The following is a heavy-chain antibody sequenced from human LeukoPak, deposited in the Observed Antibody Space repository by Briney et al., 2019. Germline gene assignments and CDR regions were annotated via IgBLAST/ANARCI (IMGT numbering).Heavy chain of an antibody. Sequence: ASVKVSCKASGGTFSSYAISWVRQAPGQGLEWMGGIIPIFGTANYAQKFQGRVTITADESTSTAYMELSSLRSEDTAVYYCARDLGAAAGPYYMDVWGKGTTVTVSS. CDR3: ARDLGAAAGPYYMDV. CDR2: IIPIFGTA. V-gene: IGHV1-69*13. D-gene: IGHD6-13*01. CDR1: GGTFSSYA. J-gene: IGHJ6*03.